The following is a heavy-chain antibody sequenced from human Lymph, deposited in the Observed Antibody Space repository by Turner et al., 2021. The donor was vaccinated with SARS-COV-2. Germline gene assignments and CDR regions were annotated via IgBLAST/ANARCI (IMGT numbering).Heavy chain of an antibody. Sequence: QVQLQQWGAGLLKPSETLSLTCAVYGGSFSGYYCSWIRQPPGKGLEWIGEINHSGSTNYNPSLKSRVTISVDTSKKQFSLKLSSVTAADTAVYYCARVWVRWWYFDLWGRGTLVTVSS. J-gene: IGHJ2*01. CDR3: ARVWVRWWYFDL. D-gene: IGHD7-27*01. CDR1: GGSFSGYY. V-gene: IGHV4-34*01. CDR2: INHSGST.